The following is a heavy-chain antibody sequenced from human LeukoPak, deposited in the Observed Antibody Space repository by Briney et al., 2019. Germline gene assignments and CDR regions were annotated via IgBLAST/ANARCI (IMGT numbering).Heavy chain of an antibody. V-gene: IGHV4-59*01. D-gene: IGHD3-16*01. Sequence: PSETLSLTCTVSGGSISSYYWSWIRQPPGKGLEWIGYIYYSGSTNYNPSPKSRVTISVDTSKRQFSVKRSSVSVADTAVYYCAIVRFNTPFRGAWAAFDIWGQGTMVTVSS. CDR2: IYYSGST. J-gene: IGHJ3*02. CDR1: GGSISSYY. CDR3: AIVRFNTPFRGAWAAFDI.